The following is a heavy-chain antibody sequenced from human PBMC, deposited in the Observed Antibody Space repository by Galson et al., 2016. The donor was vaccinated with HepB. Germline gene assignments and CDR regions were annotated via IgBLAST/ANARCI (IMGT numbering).Heavy chain of an antibody. V-gene: IGHV1-69*13. Sequence: SVKVSCKAASGGTFSGYAVSWVRQAPGQGPEWMGSIIPKYGTAYNARRFQGRVTFTADESTSTAYMEMSSLRSDDTAVYYCARVPTTIITFFDYWGQGTLVTVSS. CDR1: GGTFSGYA. D-gene: IGHD1-20*01. J-gene: IGHJ4*02. CDR3: ARVPTTIITFFDY. CDR2: IIPKYGTA.